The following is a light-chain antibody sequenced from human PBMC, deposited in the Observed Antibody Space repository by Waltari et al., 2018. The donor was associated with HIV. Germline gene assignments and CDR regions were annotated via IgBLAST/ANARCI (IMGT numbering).Light chain of an antibody. CDR2: EVS. Sequence: QSALTQPASVSGSPGQSITISCPGTSNAVGYYNLVSWYQQDPGKAPKVMIYEVSKRPSGVSNRFSGSKSGNTASLTISGLQAEDEADYYCGSYAGSNAYVFGIGTKVTVL. CDR3: GSYAGSNAYV. CDR1: SNAVGYYNL. V-gene: IGLV2-23*02. J-gene: IGLJ1*01.